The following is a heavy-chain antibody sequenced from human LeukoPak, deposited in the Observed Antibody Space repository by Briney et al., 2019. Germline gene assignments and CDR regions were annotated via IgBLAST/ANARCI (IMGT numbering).Heavy chain of an antibody. J-gene: IGHJ4*02. CDR1: GFTFSSYA. V-gene: IGHV3-23*01. Sequence: GGSLRLACAASGFTFSSYAMSWVRQAPGKGLEWVSGISGSGSSTYYADSVKGRLTISRDNSKNILYLEMNSLRAEDTAVYYCAKDLYGSGYYRFDYWGQGTLVTVSS. D-gene: IGHD3-10*01. CDR2: ISGSGSST. CDR3: AKDLYGSGYYRFDY.